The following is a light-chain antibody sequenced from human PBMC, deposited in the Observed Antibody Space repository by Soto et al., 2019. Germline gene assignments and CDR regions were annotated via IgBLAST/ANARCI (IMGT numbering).Light chain of an antibody. CDR3: QQYNSYLWT. CDR1: QSVSSY. CDR2: DAS. Sequence: EIVLTQSPATLSLSPGERATLSCRASQSVSSYLAWYQQKPGQAPRLLIYDASNRATGVPSRFSGSGSGTEFTLTISSLQPDDFATYYCQQYNSYLWTFGQGTKVDIK. V-gene: IGKV3-11*01. J-gene: IGKJ1*01.